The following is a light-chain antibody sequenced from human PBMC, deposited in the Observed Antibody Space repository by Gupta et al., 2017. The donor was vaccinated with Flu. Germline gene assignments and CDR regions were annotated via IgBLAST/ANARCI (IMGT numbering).Light chain of an antibody. J-gene: IGKJ1*01. V-gene: IGKV3-20*01. Sequence: VRATLACRARQGVSNNDLACDQQNPGETPRLLIYVACSRATGIPSRCSGSGSGTDFTLTIGSLEPEDCAVYYCQHYGSSRTTFGQGTKVDIK. CDR3: QHYGSSRTT. CDR1: QGVSNND. CDR2: VAC.